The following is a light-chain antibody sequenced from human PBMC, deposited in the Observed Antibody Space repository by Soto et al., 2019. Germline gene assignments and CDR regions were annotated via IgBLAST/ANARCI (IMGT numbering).Light chain of an antibody. Sequence: DIQMTQSPSPLSGSVGVRDTITCRASQTISSWLAWYQQKPGKAPKLLIYKASTLKSGVPSRFSGSGSGTEFTLTIRSLQPDDFATYYCQHYNSYSESFGQGTKVELK. CDR2: KAS. CDR1: QTISSW. V-gene: IGKV1-5*03. CDR3: QHYNSYSES. J-gene: IGKJ1*01.